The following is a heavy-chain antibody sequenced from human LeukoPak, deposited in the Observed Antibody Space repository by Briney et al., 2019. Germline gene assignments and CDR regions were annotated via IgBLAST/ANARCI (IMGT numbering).Heavy chain of an antibody. Sequence: SETLSLTCAVSGGSISSGHWWSWVRQPPGKGLEWIGEIYHSGSTSSNPSLKSRIIISVDKSNNQFSLNLSSVTAADTAVYYCARGGDSSGWPYFDYWGQGTLVTVSS. D-gene: IGHD6-19*01. CDR3: ARGGDSSGWPYFDY. V-gene: IGHV4-4*02. CDR1: GGSISSGHW. J-gene: IGHJ4*02. CDR2: IYHSGST.